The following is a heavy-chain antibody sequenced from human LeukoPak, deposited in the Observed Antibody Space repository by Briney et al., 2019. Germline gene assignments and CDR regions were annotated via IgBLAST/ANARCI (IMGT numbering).Heavy chain of an antibody. CDR2: ISSSGSTI. Sequence: GGSLRLSCAASGFSFNTAWMNWVRQAPGKGLEWVSYISSSGSTIYYADSVKGRFTISRDNAKNSLYLQMNSLRAEDTAVYYCAREVYYYMDVWGKGTTVTISS. V-gene: IGHV3-48*04. CDR3: AREVYYYMDV. CDR1: GFSFNTAW. J-gene: IGHJ6*03.